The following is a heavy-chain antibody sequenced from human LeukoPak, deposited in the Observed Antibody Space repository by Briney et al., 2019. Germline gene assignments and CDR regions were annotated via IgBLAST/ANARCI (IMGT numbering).Heavy chain of an antibody. CDR2: IIPIFGTA. V-gene: IGHV1-69*06. CDR3: ARGGYSSGWYPHWFDP. D-gene: IGHD6-19*01. Sequence: GSSVKVSCKASGGTFSSYAISWVRQAPGQGLEWMGGIIPIFGTANYAQKFQGRVTITADKSTSTAYMELSGLRSEDTAVYYCARGGYSSGWYPHWFDPWGQGTLVTVSS. J-gene: IGHJ5*02. CDR1: GGTFSSYA.